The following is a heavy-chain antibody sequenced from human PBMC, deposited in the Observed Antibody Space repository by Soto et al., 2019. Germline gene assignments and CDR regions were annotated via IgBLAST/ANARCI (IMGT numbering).Heavy chain of an antibody. CDR2: ISSNGGST. V-gene: IGHV3-64*01. D-gene: IGHD4-17*01. CDR3: ATAPLDYGDYGHDAFDI. CDR1: GFTFSSYA. J-gene: IGHJ3*02. Sequence: GGSLRLSCAASGFTFSSYAMHWVRQAPGKGLEYVSAISSNGGSTYYANSVKGRFTISRDNSKNTLYLQMGSLRAEDMAVYYCATAPLDYGDYGHDAFDIWGQGTMDTVSS.